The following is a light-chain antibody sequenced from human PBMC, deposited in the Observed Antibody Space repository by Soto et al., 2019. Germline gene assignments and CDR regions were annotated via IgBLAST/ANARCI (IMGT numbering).Light chain of an antibody. CDR1: QSVIHTSNNKSY. CDR2: WAS. Sequence: DIMMTQSPDSLAVSLGERATINCKSSQSVIHTSNNKSYLAWYQQKAGQPPELLLYWASARDSGVPDRFSGSGSGTNFTLTINSLRAEDVAVYYCQQYYTTPRTFGQGTKVDIK. J-gene: IGKJ2*01. V-gene: IGKV4-1*01. CDR3: QQYYTTPRT.